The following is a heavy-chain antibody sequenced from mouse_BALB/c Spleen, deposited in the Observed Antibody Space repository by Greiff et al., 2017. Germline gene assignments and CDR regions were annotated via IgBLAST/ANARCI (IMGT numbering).Heavy chain of an antibody. D-gene: IGHD3-2*01. Sequence: EVQGVESGGGLVQPGGSRKLSCAASGFTFSSFGMHWVRQAPEKGLEWVAYISSGSSTIYYADTVKGRFTISRDNPKNTLFLQMTSLRSEDTAMYYCARGGQLGSSDYWGQGTTLTVSS. CDR2: ISSGSSTI. CDR1: GFTFSSFG. CDR3: ARGGQLGSSDY. J-gene: IGHJ2*01. V-gene: IGHV5-17*02.